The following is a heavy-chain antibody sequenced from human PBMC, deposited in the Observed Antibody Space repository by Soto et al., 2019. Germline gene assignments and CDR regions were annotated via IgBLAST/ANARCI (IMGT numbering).Heavy chain of an antibody. CDR3: AIDWLAVRGGYSYVPGS. Sequence: QVQLVESGGGVVQPGRSLRLSCAAAGFTFSSFGMHWVRQATGKGLEWVAVISHDGSIKYYADSVKGRFTISRDNSKNTLYLQMTSLRAEDAAVYYCAIDWLAVRGGYSYVPGSWGQGTLVTVSS. CDR2: ISHDGSIK. D-gene: IGHD5-18*01. V-gene: IGHV3-30*03. J-gene: IGHJ5*02. CDR1: GFTFSSFG.